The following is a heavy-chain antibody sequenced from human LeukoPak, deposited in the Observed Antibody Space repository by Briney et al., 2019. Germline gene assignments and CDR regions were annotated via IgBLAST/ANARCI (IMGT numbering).Heavy chain of an antibody. Sequence: SVKVSCKASGGTFSSYAISWVRQAPGQGLEWMGGIIPIFGTANYAQKFQGRVTITADESTSTAYMELSSLRSEDTAVYYCARGLKMGATSLDYWGQGTLVTVSS. D-gene: IGHD1-26*01. V-gene: IGHV1-69*13. J-gene: IGHJ4*02. CDR1: GGTFSSYA. CDR3: ARGLKMGATSLDY. CDR2: IIPIFGTA.